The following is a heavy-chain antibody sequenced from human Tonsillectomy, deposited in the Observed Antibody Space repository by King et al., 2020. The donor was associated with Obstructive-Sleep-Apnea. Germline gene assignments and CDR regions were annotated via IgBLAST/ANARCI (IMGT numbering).Heavy chain of an antibody. J-gene: IGHJ4*02. CDR3: ARHLYSSGYLGCFDN. D-gene: IGHD6-19*01. CDR2: ISYSGST. V-gene: IGHV4-59*08. Sequence: QLQESGPGLVKPSETLSLTCTVSGGSISSYYWSWIRRPPGKGLEWVGYISYSGSTNYNPSLKSRVIISVDTSKNQFSLKLSSVPDADTALYYCARHLYSSGYLGCFDNWGQGALVTVSS. CDR1: GGSISSYY.